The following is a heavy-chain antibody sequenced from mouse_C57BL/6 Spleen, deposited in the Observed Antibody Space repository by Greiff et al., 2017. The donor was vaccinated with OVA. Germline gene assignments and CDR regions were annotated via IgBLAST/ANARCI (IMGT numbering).Heavy chain of an antibody. J-gene: IGHJ4*01. CDR1: GFTFTSYW. CDR3: AIEARRGYAMDY. Sequence: QVQLKQPGAELVKPGASVKVSCKASGFTFTSYWMHWVKQRPGQGLEWIGRIHPSDSDTNYNHKFKGKATMAVDKSSSTAYMQPSSLTSEDSAVYDSAIEARRGYAMDYWGQGTSVTVSS. D-gene: IGHD3-2*02. V-gene: IGHV1-74*01. CDR2: IHPSDSDT.